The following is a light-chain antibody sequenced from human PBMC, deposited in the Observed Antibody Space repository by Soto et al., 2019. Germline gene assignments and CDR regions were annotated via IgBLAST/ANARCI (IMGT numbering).Light chain of an antibody. J-gene: IGLJ1*01. CDR2: EVS. V-gene: IGLV2-18*01. CDR3: SLYTSSSTV. Sequence: QSALTQPPSVSGSPGQSVTISCTETSSDVGSYNRVSWYQQPPGTAPKLMIYEVSNRPSGVPDRFSGSKSGNTASLTISGLQAEDEADYYCSLYTSSSTVFGTGTKLTVL. CDR1: SSDVGSYNR.